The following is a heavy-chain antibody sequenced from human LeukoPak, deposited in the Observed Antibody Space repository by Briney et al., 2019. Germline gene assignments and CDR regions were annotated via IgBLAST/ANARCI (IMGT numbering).Heavy chain of an antibody. J-gene: IGHJ4*02. CDR3: ARDLCTSCYYFDY. V-gene: IGHV3-21*01. CDR2: ISSSSSYI. D-gene: IGHD2-2*01. Sequence: GGSLRLSCAASGFTFSSYSMNWVRQAPGKGLEWVSSISSSSSYIYYADSVKGRFTISRDNAKNSLYLQMNSLRAEDMAVYYCARDLCTSCYYFDYWGQGTLVTVSS. CDR1: GFTFSSYS.